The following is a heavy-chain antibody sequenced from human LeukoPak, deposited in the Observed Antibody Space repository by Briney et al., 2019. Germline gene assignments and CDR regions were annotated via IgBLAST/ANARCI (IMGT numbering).Heavy chain of an antibody. J-gene: IGHJ5*02. D-gene: IGHD5-12*01. CDR1: GGAFCGFY. CDR2: INHSGST. V-gene: IGHV4-34*01. Sequence: SETPSLTPAVYGGAFCGFYWSWIRHPPPKGLGWSGEINHSGSTNYNPSLKSRVTISVDPFKNQFSLKLSSVSAADTAVYYCAKGRVATMGWFDPWGQGTLVTVSS. CDR3: AKGRVATMGWFDP.